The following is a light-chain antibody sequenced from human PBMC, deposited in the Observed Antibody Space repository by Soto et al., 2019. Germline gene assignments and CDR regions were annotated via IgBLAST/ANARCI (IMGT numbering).Light chain of an antibody. Sequence: QSVLTQPPSASGSPGQSVTISCTGTSSDVGGYNYVSWYQQHPGKVPKLMIYEVTRRPSGVPDRFSGSKSGNTASLTISGLRAEDEADYYCSSHTSSGSWVFGGGTKLTVL. CDR2: EVT. J-gene: IGLJ3*02. CDR3: SSHTSSGSWV. V-gene: IGLV2-8*01. CDR1: SSDVGGYNY.